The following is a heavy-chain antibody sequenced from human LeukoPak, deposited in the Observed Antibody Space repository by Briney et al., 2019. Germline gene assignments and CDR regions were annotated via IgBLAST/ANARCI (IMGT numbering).Heavy chain of an antibody. CDR1: GLTVSSNY. CDR3: ARTWGYRFDP. CDR2: INSGGST. J-gene: IGHJ5*02. D-gene: IGHD3-16*01. Sequence: PGGSLRLSCAASGLTVSSNYMSWVRQAPGKGLEWVSGINSGGSTSYTDSVKGRFTISRDSSKNTLYLQMNSLRAEDTAVYYCARTWGYRFDPWGQGTLVTVSS. V-gene: IGHV3-53*01.